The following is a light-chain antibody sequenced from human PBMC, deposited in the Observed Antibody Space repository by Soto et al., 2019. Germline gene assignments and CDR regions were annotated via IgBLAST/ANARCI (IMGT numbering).Light chain of an antibody. V-gene: IGLV2-14*01. J-gene: IGLJ1*01. CDR2: DVS. CDR1: SSDVGGYNY. Sequence: QSALTQPASVSGSPGQSITISCTGTSSDVGGYNYVSWYQQHPGKAPKLMIYDVSNRPSGVSNRFSGSKSGNTASLTISGLQAEDEADYYCSSYTSISLYVFGTGTTVTVL. CDR3: SSYTSISLYV.